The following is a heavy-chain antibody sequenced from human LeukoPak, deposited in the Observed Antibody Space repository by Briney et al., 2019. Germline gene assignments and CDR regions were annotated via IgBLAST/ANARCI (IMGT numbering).Heavy chain of an antibody. V-gene: IGHV3-23*01. J-gene: IGHJ4*02. Sequence: PGGSLRLSCAASGLTFSSYAMSWVRRAPGKGLEWVSAISGSGGSTYYADSVKGRFTISRDNSKNTLYLQMFSLRGEDTAVYYCAKDAPTVLILFDYWGQGTLVTVSS. CDR1: GLTFSSYA. CDR2: ISGSGGST. CDR3: AKDAPTVLILFDY. D-gene: IGHD4-23*01.